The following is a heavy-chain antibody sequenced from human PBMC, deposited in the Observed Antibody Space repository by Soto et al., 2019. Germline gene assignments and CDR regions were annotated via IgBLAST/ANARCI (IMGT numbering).Heavy chain of an antibody. D-gene: IGHD6-19*01. CDR1: GFRFNIYS. V-gene: IGHV3-48*01. J-gene: IGHJ4*02. Sequence: DVQLVESGGGLVQPGGSLRLSCAASGFRFNIYSMNWVRQAPGKGLEWSAYITSDTNTIKYADSVKGRFTISRDNARNLVYLQMNSLRVEDTTVYYCARSVEGHLYYWGQGTVVTVSS. CDR3: ARSVEGHLYY. CDR2: ITSDTNTI.